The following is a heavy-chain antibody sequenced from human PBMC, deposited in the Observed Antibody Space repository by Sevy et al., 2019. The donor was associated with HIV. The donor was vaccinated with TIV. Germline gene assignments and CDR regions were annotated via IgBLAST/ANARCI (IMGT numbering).Heavy chain of an antibody. CDR3: AKGGTYSAASRGDPYYYYYMDV. D-gene: IGHD3-10*01. Sequence: GGSLRLSCAASGFTFDDYTMHWVRQAPGKGLGWVSLISWDGGSTYYADSVKGRFTISRDNSKNSLYLQMNSLRTEDTALYYCAKGGTYSAASRGDPYYYYYMDVWGKGTTVTVSS. V-gene: IGHV3-43*01. CDR2: ISWDGGST. CDR1: GFTFDDYT. J-gene: IGHJ6*03.